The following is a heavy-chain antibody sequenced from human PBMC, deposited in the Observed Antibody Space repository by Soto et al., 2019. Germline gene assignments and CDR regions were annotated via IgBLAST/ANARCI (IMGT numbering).Heavy chain of an antibody. CDR2: SNAGNGNT. J-gene: IGHJ6*03. CDR1: GYTFTSYA. CDR3: ARHPDDYGDYGHDYYYYYLDV. D-gene: IGHD4-17*01. Sequence: QVQLVQSGAEVKKPGASVKVSCKASGYTFTSYAMHWVRQAPGQRLEWMGWSNAGNGNTKYSQKFQGRVTITRDPSESTVYMELSSLRSEDTAVYYCARHPDDYGDYGHDYYYYYLDVWGRGTKVTVCS. V-gene: IGHV1-3*01.